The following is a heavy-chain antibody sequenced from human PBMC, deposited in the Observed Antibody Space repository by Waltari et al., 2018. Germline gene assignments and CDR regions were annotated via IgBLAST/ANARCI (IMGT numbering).Heavy chain of an antibody. V-gene: IGHV1-45*02. CDR1: GYTFTYRY. CDR3: ATLASSRWANYFDY. J-gene: IGHJ4*02. Sequence: QMQLVQSGAEVKKTGSSVNVSCKASGYTFTYRYLHWVRQAPGQALEWMGWITPFNGNTNYAQKFQDRVTITRDRSMSTAYMELSSLRSEDTAMYYCATLASSRWANYFDYWGQGTLVTVSS. CDR2: ITPFNGNT. D-gene: IGHD6-13*01.